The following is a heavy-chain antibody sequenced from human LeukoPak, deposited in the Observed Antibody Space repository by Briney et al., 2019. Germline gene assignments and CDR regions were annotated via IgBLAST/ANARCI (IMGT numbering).Heavy chain of an antibody. Sequence: PGGSLRLSCAASGFTFSSYAMSWVRQAPGKGLEWVSAISGSGGSTYYADSVKGRFTISRDNSKNTLYLQMNSLRAEDTAVYYCAKGGGRVDTAMVPEYYFDYWGQGTLVTVSS. CDR3: AKGGGRVDTAMVPEYYFDY. CDR1: GFTFSSYA. CDR2: ISGSGGST. D-gene: IGHD5-18*01. V-gene: IGHV3-23*01. J-gene: IGHJ4*02.